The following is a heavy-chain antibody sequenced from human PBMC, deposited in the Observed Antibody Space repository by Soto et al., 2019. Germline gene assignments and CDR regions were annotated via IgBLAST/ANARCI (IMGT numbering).Heavy chain of an antibody. CDR1: GASISGGDYY. J-gene: IGHJ4*02. CDR3: ARATYDSSTYYLDY. V-gene: IGHV4-30-4*01. Sequence: QVQLQESGPGLVKPSQTLSLTCTVSGASISGGDYYWTWIRQPPGKGLEWIGSIYSTGNTYSNPTLESRLSISVDPSNNQFALRLTPLTAPAAAIYYCARATYDSSTYYLDYWGQGTLVTVSS. D-gene: IGHD3-22*01. CDR2: IYSTGNT.